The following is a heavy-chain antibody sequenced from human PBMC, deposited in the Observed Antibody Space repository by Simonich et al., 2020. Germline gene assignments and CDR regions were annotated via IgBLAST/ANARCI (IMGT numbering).Heavy chain of an antibody. Sequence: GGGLVQPGGSLRLSCAASGFTFSSYAMSLVRQAPGKGVEWVSAIRGRGGSTYYADSVKGRFTISRDNSKNTLYLQMNILRAEDTAVYYCAKDLGERITMIVVVIDAFDIWGQGTMVTVSS. V-gene: IGHV3-23*01. CDR1: GFTFSSYA. D-gene: IGHD3-22*01. J-gene: IGHJ3*02. CDR2: IRGRGGST. CDR3: AKDLGERITMIVVVIDAFDI.